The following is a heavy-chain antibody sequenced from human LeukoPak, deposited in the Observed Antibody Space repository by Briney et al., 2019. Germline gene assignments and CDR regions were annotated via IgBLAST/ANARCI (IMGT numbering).Heavy chain of an antibody. V-gene: IGHV1-18*01. J-gene: IGHJ4*02. Sequence: ASVEVSCKASGYTFSSYGISWVRQAPGQGLEWMGWISAYNGNTNYAQKFQGRVTMTTDTSTSTAYMELRSLRSEDTAVYYCATVGLRLGELSYTPFDYWGQGTLVTVSS. CDR2: ISAYNGNT. D-gene: IGHD3-16*02. CDR1: GYTFSSYG. CDR3: ATVGLRLGELSYTPFDY.